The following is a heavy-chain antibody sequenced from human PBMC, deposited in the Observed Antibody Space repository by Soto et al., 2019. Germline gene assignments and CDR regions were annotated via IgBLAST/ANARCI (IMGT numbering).Heavy chain of an antibody. D-gene: IGHD3-16*01. CDR3: AHAFGGTSWPNDAFDV. CDR2: IYWDDDT. V-gene: IGHV2-5*02. CDR1: GFSFSADGVG. Sequence: HITLKESGPTLVKPTQTLTLTCIFSGFSFSADGVGVGWIRQPPGKTLEWLALIYWDDDTRYRPSLKSRLTLTKDSSKNQVVLTMTNMDPLDTATYSCAHAFGGTSWPNDAFDVWGQGTVVTVSS. J-gene: IGHJ3*01.